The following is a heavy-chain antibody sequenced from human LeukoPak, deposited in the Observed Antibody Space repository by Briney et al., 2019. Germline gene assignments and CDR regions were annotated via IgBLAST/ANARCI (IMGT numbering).Heavy chain of an antibody. D-gene: IGHD1-26*01. CDR3: ARVSWGGSFFDY. Sequence: GGSLRLSCVASGFTFSDYWMSWVCQAPGKGLECVANIRQDGSEKHHLDSVKGRFTISRDNGKNSLFLQMNSLRAEDTAVYYCARVSWGGSFFDYWGRGILVTVSS. J-gene: IGHJ4*02. V-gene: IGHV3-7*01. CDR1: GFTFSDYW. CDR2: IRQDGSEK.